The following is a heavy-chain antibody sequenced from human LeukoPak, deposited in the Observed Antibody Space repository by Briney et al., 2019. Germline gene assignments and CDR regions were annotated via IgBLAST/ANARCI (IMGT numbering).Heavy chain of an antibody. CDR2: IRYDGSNK. Sequence: PGGSLRLSCAASGFTFSIYGMHSVRQAPGKGLEWVSFIRYDGSNKYYTDCVKGRLTSSRDNSTNTLYLQMNSLRAEDTAVYFCAKEHCSGDTCYSEWFDPWGQGTLVTVSS. CDR3: AKEHCSGDTCYSEWFDP. CDR1: GFTFSIYG. J-gene: IGHJ5*02. D-gene: IGHD2-15*01. V-gene: IGHV3-30*02.